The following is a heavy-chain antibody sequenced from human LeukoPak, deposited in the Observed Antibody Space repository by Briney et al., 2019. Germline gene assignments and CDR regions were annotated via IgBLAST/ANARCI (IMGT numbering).Heavy chain of an antibody. J-gene: IGHJ4*02. CDR2: ISWNSGSI. CDR3: AKDKKLGGLDY. V-gene: IGHV3-9*01. CDR1: GFTFDDYA. Sequence: PGGSLRLSCAASGFTFDDYAMHWVRQAPGKGLEWVSGISWNSGSIGYADSVKGRFTISRDNAKNSLYLQMNSLRAEDTALYYCAKDKKLGGLDYWGQGTLVTVSS. D-gene: IGHD3-10*01.